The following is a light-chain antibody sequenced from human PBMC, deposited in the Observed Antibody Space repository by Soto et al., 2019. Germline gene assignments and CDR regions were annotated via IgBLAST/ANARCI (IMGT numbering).Light chain of an antibody. CDR3: QQYNNWPPIT. CDR2: GAS. J-gene: IGKJ5*01. CDR1: QSVSSN. V-gene: IGKV3D-15*01. Sequence: EIVMTQSPATLSVSPGERATLSCRASQSVSSNLAWYQQKPGQAPRLLIYGASTRATGIPARFSGSGSGTDFTLSISSLQSEDSAVYYCQQYNNWPPITFGQGTRLENK.